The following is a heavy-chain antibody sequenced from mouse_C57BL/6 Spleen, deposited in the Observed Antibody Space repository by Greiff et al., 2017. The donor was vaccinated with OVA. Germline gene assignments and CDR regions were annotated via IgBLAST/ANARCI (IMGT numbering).Heavy chain of an antibody. D-gene: IGHD1-1*01. J-gene: IGHJ4*01. CDR3: ARKGGYYYGSSYGAMDY. CDR2: ILPGSGST. V-gene: IGHV1-9*01. Sequence: QVQLQQSGAELMKPGASVKLSCKATGYTFTGYWIEWVKQRPGHGLEWIGEILPGSGSTNYNEKFKGKATFTADTSSNTAYMQLSSLTTEDSAIYYCARKGGYYYGSSYGAMDYWGQGTSVTVSS. CDR1: GYTFTGYW.